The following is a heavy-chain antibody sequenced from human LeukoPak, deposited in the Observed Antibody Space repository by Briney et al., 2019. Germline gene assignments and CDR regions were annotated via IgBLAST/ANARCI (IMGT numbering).Heavy chain of an antibody. Sequence: PGGSLRLSCAASGFTFSSYWVHWVRQAPGKGLVWVPRINSDGSSTSYADSVKGRFAISRDNAKNSLYLQMNSLRAENTAVYYCARVSYDSSGITTFFDYWGQGTLVTVSS. CDR2: INSDGSST. CDR1: GFTFSSYW. D-gene: IGHD3-22*01. J-gene: IGHJ4*02. V-gene: IGHV3-74*01. CDR3: ARVSYDSSGITTFFDY.